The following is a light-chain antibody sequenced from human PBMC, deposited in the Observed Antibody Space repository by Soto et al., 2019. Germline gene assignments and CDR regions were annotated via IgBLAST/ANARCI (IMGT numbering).Light chain of an antibody. J-gene: IGKJ5*01. CDR1: QNIGSF. CDR3: QQGSTTPST. Sequence: DSQIAQSPSSRSASIGDSVTITCTASQNIGSFSNWYQQQPGEAPRLLVYSAFRIQSGVPSRFNASVSGNYFHPSISSLQPEDVSTYYSQQGSTTPSTCGLGTRLEI. V-gene: IGKV1-39*01. CDR2: SAF.